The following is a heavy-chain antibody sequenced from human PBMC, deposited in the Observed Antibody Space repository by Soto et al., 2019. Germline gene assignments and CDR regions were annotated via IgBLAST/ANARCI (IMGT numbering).Heavy chain of an antibody. Sequence: PGGSLRLSCSASGFTFSIYAMHWVLQAPGKGLEYVSSISINGGSTHYADSVKGRFTISRDNSKNTQYLQMSSLRADDTALYYCVKGEYYYDSSGYYPFDYWGQGTLVTVSS. CDR3: VKGEYYYDSSGYYPFDY. CDR1: GFTFSIYA. V-gene: IGHV3-64D*06. CDR2: ISINGGST. D-gene: IGHD3-22*01. J-gene: IGHJ4*02.